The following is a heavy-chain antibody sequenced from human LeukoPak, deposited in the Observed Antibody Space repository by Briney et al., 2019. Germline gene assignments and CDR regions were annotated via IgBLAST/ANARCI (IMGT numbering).Heavy chain of an antibody. CDR3: AELGITMIGGV. V-gene: IGHV3-48*04. D-gene: IGHD3-10*02. Sequence: QSGGSLRLSCAASGFTFSSYSMNWVRQAPGKGLEWVSYISSSSSTIYYADSVKGRFTISRDNAKSSLYLQMNSLRAEDTAVYYCAELGITMIGGVWGKGTTVTISS. J-gene: IGHJ6*04. CDR1: GFTFSSYS. CDR2: ISSSSSTI.